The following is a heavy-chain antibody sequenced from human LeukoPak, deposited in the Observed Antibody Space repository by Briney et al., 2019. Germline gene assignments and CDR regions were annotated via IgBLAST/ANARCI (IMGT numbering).Heavy chain of an antibody. CDR2: AKNKVNSYTT. CDR1: GFIFSDHY. CDR3: VRLTLDTVYSYYYSMDV. J-gene: IGHJ6*04. D-gene: IGHD2-2*02. V-gene: IGHV3-72*01. Sequence: PGGSLRLSCAASGFIFSDHYMDWVRQAPGKGLEGVGRAKNKVNSYTTLYAAAVKGRFTISSDDSKNSMYLQMNSLRPENTALYYCVRLTLDTVYSYYYSMDVWGKGPTAPVSP.